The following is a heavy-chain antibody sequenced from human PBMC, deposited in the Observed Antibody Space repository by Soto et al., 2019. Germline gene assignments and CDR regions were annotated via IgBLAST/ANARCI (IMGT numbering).Heavy chain of an antibody. CDR3: ATSREAYCGGACYHAEYFQN. V-gene: IGHV4-31*03. CDR1: GGSISSGGYY. CDR2: IYYSGST. J-gene: IGHJ1*01. Sequence: SETLSLTCTVSGGSISSGGYYWSWIRQHPGKGLEWIGYIYYSGSTYYNPSLKSRVTISVDTSKNQFSLKLSSVTAADTAVYYCATSREAYCGGACYHAEYFQNWGQGTLVTVSS. D-gene: IGHD2-21*02.